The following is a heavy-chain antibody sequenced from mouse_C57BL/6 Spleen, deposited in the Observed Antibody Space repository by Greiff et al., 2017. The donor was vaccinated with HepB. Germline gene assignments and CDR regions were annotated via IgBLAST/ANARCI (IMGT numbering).Heavy chain of an antibody. Sequence: VQLQQPGAELVKPGASVKLSCKASGYTFTSYWMQWVKQRPGQGLEWIGEIDPSDSYTNYNQKFKGKATLTVDTSSSTAYMQLSSLTSEDSAVYYCARGRTDYWYFDVWGTGTTVTVSS. CDR3: ARGRTDYWYFDV. CDR2: IDPSDSYT. V-gene: IGHV1-50*01. J-gene: IGHJ1*03. CDR1: GYTFTSYW.